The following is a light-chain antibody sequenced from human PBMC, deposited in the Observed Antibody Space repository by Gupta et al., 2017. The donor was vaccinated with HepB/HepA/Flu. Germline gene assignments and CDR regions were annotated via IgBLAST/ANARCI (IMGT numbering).Light chain of an antibody. CDR1: NSDVDGHNY. CDR3: SSYTSSSTVV. CDR2: YVS. V-gene: IGLV2-14*03. Sequence: QSALTQPASVSGSPGQSITIPCTGTNSDVDGHNYVSWYQQHPGKAPKLMIYYVSNRPSGVSNRFSGSKSGSTASLTVSGLQAEDEADYYCSSYTSSSTVVFGGGTKVTVL. J-gene: IGLJ2*01.